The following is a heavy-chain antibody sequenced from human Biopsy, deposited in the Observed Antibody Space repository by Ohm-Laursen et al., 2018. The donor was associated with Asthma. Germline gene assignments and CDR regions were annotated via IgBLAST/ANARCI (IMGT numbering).Heavy chain of an antibody. Sequence: SLRLSCAASGFVFSQCGMHWVRQVAGKDLDWVAVVTYDGISQYYAESVKGRFTISRDNSRNTLNLQMNSVRPDDTAVYFCARERAGVLGSYNGMDVWGPGTTVSVSS. J-gene: IGHJ6*02. CDR2: VTYDGISQ. CDR1: GFVFSQCG. D-gene: IGHD2-8*01. CDR3: ARERAGVLGSYNGMDV. V-gene: IGHV3-30*03.